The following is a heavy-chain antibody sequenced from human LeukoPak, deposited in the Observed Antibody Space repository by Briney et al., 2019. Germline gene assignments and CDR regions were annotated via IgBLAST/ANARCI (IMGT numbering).Heavy chain of an antibody. V-gene: IGHV4-61*01. CDR2: IYYSGST. Sequence: SETLSLTCTVSGGSVSSGSYYWSWIRQPPGKGLEWIGYIYYSGSTNYNPSFKSRVTISVDTSKNQFSLKLSSVTAADAAVYYCARPRGSILTYFDYWGQGTLVTVSS. D-gene: IGHD2-8*01. J-gene: IGHJ4*02. CDR1: GGSVSSGSYY. CDR3: ARPRGSILTYFDY.